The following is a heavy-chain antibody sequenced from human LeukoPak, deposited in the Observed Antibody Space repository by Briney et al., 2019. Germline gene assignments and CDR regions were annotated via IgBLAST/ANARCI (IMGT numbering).Heavy chain of an antibody. CDR1: GGSISSGGYS. D-gene: IGHD6-13*01. CDR2: ICHSGST. J-gene: IGHJ5*02. CDR3: ARGTAAAGFDWFDP. Sequence: PSETLSLTCAVSGGSISSGGYSWSWIRQPPGKGLEWIGYICHSGSTYYNPSLKSRVTISVDRSKNQFSLKLSSVTAADTAVYYCARGTAAAGFDWFDPWGQGTLATVSS. V-gene: IGHV4-30-2*01.